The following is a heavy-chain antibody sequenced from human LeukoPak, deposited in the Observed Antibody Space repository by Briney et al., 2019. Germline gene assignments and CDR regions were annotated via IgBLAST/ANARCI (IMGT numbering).Heavy chain of an antibody. Sequence: GGSLRLSCAASGFTFSSYAMHWVRQAPGKGLEWVAVISYDGSNKYYADSVKGRVTISRDNSKNTLYLQMNSLRAEDTVVYYCASPTVAGTPYFDYWGQGTLVTVSS. D-gene: IGHD6-19*01. CDR1: GFTFSSYA. J-gene: IGHJ4*02. V-gene: IGHV3-30*04. CDR2: ISYDGSNK. CDR3: ASPTVAGTPYFDY.